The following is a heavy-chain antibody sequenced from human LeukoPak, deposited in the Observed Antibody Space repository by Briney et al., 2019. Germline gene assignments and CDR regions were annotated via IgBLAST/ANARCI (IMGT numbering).Heavy chain of an antibody. CDR1: GDSVSSNSAA. V-gene: IGHV6-1*01. CDR3: ARDLGGDLYYYYYGMDV. D-gene: IGHD2-21*01. CDR2: TYYRSKWYN. J-gene: IGHJ6*04. Sequence: SQTLSLTCAISGDSVSSNSAAWNWIRQSPSRGLEWLGRTYYRSKWYNDYAVSVKSRITINPDTSKNQFSLQLNSVTPEDTAVYYCARDLGGDLYYYYYGMDVWGKGTTVTVSS.